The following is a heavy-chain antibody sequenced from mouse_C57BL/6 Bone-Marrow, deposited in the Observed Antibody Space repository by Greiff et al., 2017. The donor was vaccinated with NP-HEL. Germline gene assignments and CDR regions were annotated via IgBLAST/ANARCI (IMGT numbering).Heavy chain of an antibody. Sequence: VQLKESGPELVKPGASVKISCKASGYTFTDYYINWVKQRPGQGLEWIGWIFPGSGSTYYNEKFKGKATLTVDKSSSTAYMLLSSLTSEDSAVYFCARFHYGHYYAMDYWGQGTSVTVSS. CDR1: GYTFTDYY. J-gene: IGHJ4*01. CDR2: IFPGSGST. D-gene: IGHD1-1*02. CDR3: ARFHYGHYYAMDY. V-gene: IGHV1-75*01.